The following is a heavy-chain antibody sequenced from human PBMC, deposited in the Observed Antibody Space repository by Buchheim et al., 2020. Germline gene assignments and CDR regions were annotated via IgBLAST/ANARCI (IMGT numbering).Heavy chain of an antibody. CDR2: IVPMFAIA. J-gene: IGHJ6*02. CDR3: ARSECSSTSCRTNYYDYGMDV. Sequence: QVQLVQSGAEVKKPGSSVKVSCKASGGSISSYVISWVRQAPGQGLEWMGGIVPMFAIANYAQKFQGRVTLSADESTSAAYMEVSSLRSEDTAVYYCARSECSSTSCRTNYYDYGMDVWGQGTT. CDR1: GGSISSYV. D-gene: IGHD2-2*01. V-gene: IGHV1-69*01.